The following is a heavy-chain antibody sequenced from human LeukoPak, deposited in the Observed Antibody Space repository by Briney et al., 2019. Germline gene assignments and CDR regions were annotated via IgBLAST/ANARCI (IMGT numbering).Heavy chain of an antibody. J-gene: IGHJ4*02. D-gene: IGHD3-16*02. CDR3: ATDFPALGGSDNYDYVWGSYRSMYY. Sequence: ASVKVSCKVSGYTLTELSMHWVRQAPGKGLEWMGGFDPEDGETIYAQKFQGRVTMTEDTSTDTAYMELNSLRSEDTAVYYCATDFPALGGSDNYDYVWGSYRSMYYWGQGTLVTVSS. CDR2: FDPEDGET. V-gene: IGHV1-24*01. CDR1: GYTLTELS.